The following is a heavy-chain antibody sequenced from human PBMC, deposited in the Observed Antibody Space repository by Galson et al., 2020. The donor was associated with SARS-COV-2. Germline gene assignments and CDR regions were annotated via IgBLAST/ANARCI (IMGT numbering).Heavy chain of an antibody. Sequence: ASETLSLTCNVSGYSISSGYYWMWIRQSPEMGLEWIANIHRSGRAYYNPSLKSRATISVDTSKNQFSLRLTSMTAADTAVYYCARQVVAKTYYFDYWGQGILVTVSS. CDR3: ARQVVAKTYYFDY. D-gene: IGHD2-15*01. J-gene: IGHJ4*02. CDR1: GYSISSGYY. CDR2: IHRSGRA. V-gene: IGHV4-38-2*02.